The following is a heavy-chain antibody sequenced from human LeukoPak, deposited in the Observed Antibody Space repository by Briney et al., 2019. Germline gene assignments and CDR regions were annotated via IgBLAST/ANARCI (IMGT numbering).Heavy chain of an antibody. CDR2: IYYSGST. CDR1: GGSISSYY. D-gene: IGHD3-3*01. CDR3: ARAVGDFWSGYPDAFDI. Sequence: PSETLSLTCTVSGGSISSYYWSWIRQPPGKGLEWIGYIYYSGSTNYNPSLKSRVTISVDTSKSQFSLKLSSVTAADTAVYYCARAVGDFWSGYPDAFDIWGQGTMVTVSS. V-gene: IGHV4-59*01. J-gene: IGHJ3*02.